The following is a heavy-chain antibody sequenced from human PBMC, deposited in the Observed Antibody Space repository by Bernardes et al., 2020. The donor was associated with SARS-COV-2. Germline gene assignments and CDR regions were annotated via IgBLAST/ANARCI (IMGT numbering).Heavy chain of an antibody. CDR1: GFSFNTFW. D-gene: IGHD3-3*01. CDR2: IDSDGSRT. J-gene: IGHJ4*02. V-gene: IGHV3-74*01. Sequence: GGSLRLSCAASGFSFNTFWMHWVRQVPGKGLVWVSHIDSDGSRTNYADSVKGRFTISRDNSKNTLFLQMDSLRAEDTAVYYCAKDDDRPLFGAPGFDSWGQGTLVTVSS. CDR3: AKDDDRPLFGAPGFDS.